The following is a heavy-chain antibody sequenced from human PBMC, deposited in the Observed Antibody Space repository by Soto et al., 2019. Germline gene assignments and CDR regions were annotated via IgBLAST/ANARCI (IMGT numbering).Heavy chain of an antibody. D-gene: IGHD3-16*01. Sequence: EVQLLESGGRLVQPGGSLRLSCAASGFTFSTYSMSWVRQAPGKGLEWVSAISGSGDSTYYADSVKGRFTISRDNSKNTLYLQMTTRRADDTALYRCAKDHWGSYSGQGTLVTVSS. CDR3: AKDHWGSY. CDR2: ISGSGDST. V-gene: IGHV3-23*01. J-gene: IGHJ4*02. CDR1: GFTFSTYS.